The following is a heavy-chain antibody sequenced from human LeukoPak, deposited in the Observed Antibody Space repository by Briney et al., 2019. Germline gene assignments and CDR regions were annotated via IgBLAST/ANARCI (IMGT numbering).Heavy chain of an antibody. Sequence: PSETLSLTCTVSGGSISSSSYYWGWVRQPPGKGLEWIGSIYYRGSAYYNPSLKSRVTISVDTSKNQFSLKLSSVTAADTAVYYCARVRKKRGIAAAGTLKHYYYYGMDVWGQGTTVTVSS. CDR2: IYYRGSA. V-gene: IGHV4-39*07. D-gene: IGHD6-13*01. J-gene: IGHJ6*02. CDR3: ARVRKKRGIAAAGTLKHYYYYGMDV. CDR1: GGSISSSSYY.